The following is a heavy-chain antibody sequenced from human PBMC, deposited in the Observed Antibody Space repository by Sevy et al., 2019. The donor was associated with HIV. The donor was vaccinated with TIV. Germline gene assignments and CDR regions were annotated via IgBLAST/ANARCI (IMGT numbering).Heavy chain of an antibody. Sequence: ASVKVSCKASGYTFTGYYLHWVRQAPGQGLEWMGWINPKCGGTNYAPKFQDRVTMTRDTSISTASMELSRLRSDDTAVYYCTRSAAEAKNFYCGGDCYSDYWGQGTLVTVSS. CDR3: TRSAAEAKNFYCGGDCYSDY. D-gene: IGHD2-21*02. J-gene: IGHJ4*02. CDR1: GYTFTGYY. CDR2: INPKCGGT. V-gene: IGHV1-2*02.